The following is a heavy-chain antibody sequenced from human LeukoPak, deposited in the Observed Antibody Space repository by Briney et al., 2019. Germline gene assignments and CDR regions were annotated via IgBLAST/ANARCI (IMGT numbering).Heavy chain of an antibody. D-gene: IGHD3-10*01. V-gene: IGHV3-66*01. J-gene: IGHJ6*02. CDR2: IYSGDRT. CDR3: ARDGVQRVRGLMFHFGMDV. Sequence: GGSLRLSCAASGFTVSSNYMSWVRQAPGKGLEWVSIIYSGDRTDYADSVKGRFTISRDNSKNTLYLRMNSLRAEDTAVYYCARDGVQRVRGLMFHFGMDVWGQGTTVTVSS. CDR1: GFTVSSNY.